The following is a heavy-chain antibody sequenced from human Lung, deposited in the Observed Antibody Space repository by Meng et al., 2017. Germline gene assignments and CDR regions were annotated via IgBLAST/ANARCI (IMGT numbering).Heavy chain of an antibody. Sequence: VTLPHSGAGLLQPSGTLSITCVVSCGSCSASYCSWIRPPPGKKPAWIGEIHHSGSTNSNPSLESRATISVDTSQNNLSLKLSSVTAADSAVYYCARGPTTMAHDFDYWGQGTLVTVSS. CDR3: ARGPTTMAHDFDY. CDR1: CGSCSASY. J-gene: IGHJ4*02. CDR2: IHHSGST. D-gene: IGHD4-11*01. V-gene: IGHV4-34*01.